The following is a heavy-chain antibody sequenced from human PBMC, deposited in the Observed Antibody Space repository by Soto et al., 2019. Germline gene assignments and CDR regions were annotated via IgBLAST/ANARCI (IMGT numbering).Heavy chain of an antibody. J-gene: IGHJ4*02. CDR1: GFIFTRSA. CDR3: ARQYNWNLIDY. Sequence: SVKVSCTTSGFIFTRSAVQWVRQARGQRLEWMGRIIPILGIANYAQKFQGRVTITADKSTSTAYMELSSLRSEDTAVYYCARQYNWNLIDYWGQGTLVTVSS. D-gene: IGHD1-20*01. V-gene: IGHV1-69*04. CDR2: IIPILGIA.